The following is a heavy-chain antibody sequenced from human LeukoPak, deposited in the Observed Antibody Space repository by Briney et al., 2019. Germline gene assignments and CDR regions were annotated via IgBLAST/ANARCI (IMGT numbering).Heavy chain of an antibody. CDR2: IRWNSGCI. V-gene: IGHV3-9*01. CDR3: ARMGGGYAWANWFDP. CDR1: GFTFFDYA. Sequence: PGGSLRRSCSASGFTFFDYAMLWGRQAPGEGLEWVSGIRWNSGCIGYAVSGKGQLPISKDNTKNSLYLQMNSLRAEDTALYYCARMGGGYAWANWFDPWGQGTLVTVSS. D-gene: IGHD5-12*01. J-gene: IGHJ5*02.